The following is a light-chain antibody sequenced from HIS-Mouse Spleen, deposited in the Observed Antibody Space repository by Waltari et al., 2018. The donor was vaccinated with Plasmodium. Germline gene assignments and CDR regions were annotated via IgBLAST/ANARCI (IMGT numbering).Light chain of an antibody. CDR2: EDS. V-gene: IGLV3-10*01. CDR1: ALPKKY. CDR3: YSTDSSGNHRV. Sequence: SYELTQPPSVSVSPGQTARITCSGDALPKKYAYWYQQKSGQAPVLVIYEDSERPSGSPERFSGSSSGTMATWTISGAQVEDEADYYCYSTDSSGNHRVFGGGTKLTVL. J-gene: IGLJ3*02.